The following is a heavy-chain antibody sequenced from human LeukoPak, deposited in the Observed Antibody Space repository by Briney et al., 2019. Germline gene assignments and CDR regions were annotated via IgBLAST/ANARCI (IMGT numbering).Heavy chain of an antibody. CDR2: ISGSGGST. V-gene: IGHV3-23*01. J-gene: IGHJ4*02. CDR3: AAGGSGSYHY. D-gene: IGHD3-10*01. CDR1: GFTFSSYA. Sequence: GGSLRLSCAASGFTFSSYAMSWVRQAPGKGLEWVSAISGSGGSTYYADSVKGRFTISRDNSKNTLYLQMNSPRAAATAAYYCAAGGSGSYHYWSQGTLVTVSS.